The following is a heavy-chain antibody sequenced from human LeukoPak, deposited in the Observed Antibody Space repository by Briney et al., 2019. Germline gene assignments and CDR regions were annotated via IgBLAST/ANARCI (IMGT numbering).Heavy chain of an antibody. CDR3: ARGLSGVTGYTYGRGIDY. V-gene: IGHV3-48*03. D-gene: IGHD5-18*01. J-gene: IGHJ4*02. Sequence: GGSLRLSCAASGFTFSSYEMNWVRQAPGKGLEWVSYISTSGSTIYYADSVKGRFTISRDNAKTSSYLQMNSLRAEDTAVYYCARGLSGVTGYTYGRGIDYWGQGTLVTVSS. CDR1: GFTFSSYE. CDR2: ISTSGSTI.